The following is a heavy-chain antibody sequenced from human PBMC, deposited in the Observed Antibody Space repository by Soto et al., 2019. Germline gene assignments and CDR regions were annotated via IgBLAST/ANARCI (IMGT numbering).Heavy chain of an antibody. CDR3: ARDRYCSGGSCYFYFDY. Sequence: PGGSLRLSCAASGFTFSSYDMHWVRQAPGKGLEWVAVIWYDGSNKYYADSVKGRFTISRDNSKNTLYLQMNSLRAEDTAVYYCARDRYCSGGSCYFYFDYWGQGTLVTVSS. D-gene: IGHD2-15*01. CDR1: GFTFSSYD. V-gene: IGHV3-33*01. CDR2: IWYDGSNK. J-gene: IGHJ4*02.